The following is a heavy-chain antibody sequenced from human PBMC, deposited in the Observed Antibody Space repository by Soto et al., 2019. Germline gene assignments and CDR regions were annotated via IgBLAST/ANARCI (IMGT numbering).Heavy chain of an antibody. Sequence: QVQLVQSGAEEKKPGASVKVSCKASGYTFTSYAMHWVRQAPGQRLEWMGWINAGNGNTKYSQKFQGRVTITRDTSASTDYMELSSLRSEDTAVYYCARAPNTMVRGVSNWFDPWGQGTLVTVSS. V-gene: IGHV1-3*05. J-gene: IGHJ5*02. CDR2: INAGNGNT. CDR3: ARAPNTMVRGVSNWFDP. CDR1: GYTFTSYA. D-gene: IGHD3-10*01.